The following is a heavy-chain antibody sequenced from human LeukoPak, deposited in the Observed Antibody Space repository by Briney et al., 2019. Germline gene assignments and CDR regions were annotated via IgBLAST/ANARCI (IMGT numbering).Heavy chain of an antibody. CDR2: INHSGST. Sequence: PSETLSLTCAVYGGSFSGYYWSWIRQPPGRGLEWIGEINHSGSTNYNPSLKSRVTISVDTSKNQFSLKLSSVTAADTAVYYCARRVMSSSSYFDYWGQGTLVTVSS. CDR3: ARRVMSSSSYFDY. CDR1: GGSFSGYY. D-gene: IGHD6-6*01. J-gene: IGHJ4*02. V-gene: IGHV4-34*01.